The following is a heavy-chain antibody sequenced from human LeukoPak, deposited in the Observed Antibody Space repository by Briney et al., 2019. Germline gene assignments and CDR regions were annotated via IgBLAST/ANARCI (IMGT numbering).Heavy chain of an antibody. J-gene: IGHJ4*02. V-gene: IGHV3-30*02. CDR2: IRYDGSNK. Sequence: PGGSLRLSCAASGFTFSSYGMHWVRQAPGKGLEWVAFIRYDGSNKYYADSVKGRFTVSRDNSKNTLYLQMNSLRAEDTAIYYCAKDLTTLGDYVLFWGQGTLVTVSS. D-gene: IGHD1-14*01. CDR1: GFTFSSYG. CDR3: AKDLTTLGDYVLF.